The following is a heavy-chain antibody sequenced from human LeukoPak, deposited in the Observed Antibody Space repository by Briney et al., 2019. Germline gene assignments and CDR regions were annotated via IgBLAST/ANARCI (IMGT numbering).Heavy chain of an antibody. V-gene: IGHV3-9*01. Sequence: PGRSLRLSCAASGLTFDDYGMHWVRQVPGKGLEWVSGISWNSGYIGYADSVKGRFTISRDNAKKSLYLQMNSLRPEDTALYYCARGRISMVRGVIDYWGQGTLVTVSS. J-gene: IGHJ4*02. CDR1: GLTFDDYG. CDR2: ISWNSGYI. D-gene: IGHD3-10*01. CDR3: ARGRISMVRGVIDY.